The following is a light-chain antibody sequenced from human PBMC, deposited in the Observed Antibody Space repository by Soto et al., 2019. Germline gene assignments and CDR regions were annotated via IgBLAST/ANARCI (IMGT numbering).Light chain of an antibody. V-gene: IGKV1-17*01. CDR2: AVS. J-gene: IGKJ4*01. CDR3: LQHNSYPLT. Sequence: DLQMTQSPSSLSAPVGGRVTITCRASQGIRRDLGWYQQKPGKAHTRLIYAVSSLHSGVPSRFIGSGSGTEITLTISSLQPEDSATYYCLQHNSYPLTFGGGTKVEIK. CDR1: QGIRRD.